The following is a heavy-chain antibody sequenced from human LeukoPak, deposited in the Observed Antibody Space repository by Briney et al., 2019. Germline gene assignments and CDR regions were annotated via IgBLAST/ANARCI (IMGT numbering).Heavy chain of an antibody. Sequence: ASVKVTCKASGYTFTSYGISWVRQAPGQGLEWMGWISAYNGNTNYAQKLQGRVTMTTDTSTSTAYMELRSLRSDDTAVYYCARDLFDVGYADYWGQGTLVTVSS. CDR2: ISAYNGNT. J-gene: IGHJ4*02. CDR3: ARDLFDVGYADY. V-gene: IGHV1-18*01. CDR1: GYTFTSYG. D-gene: IGHD5-12*01.